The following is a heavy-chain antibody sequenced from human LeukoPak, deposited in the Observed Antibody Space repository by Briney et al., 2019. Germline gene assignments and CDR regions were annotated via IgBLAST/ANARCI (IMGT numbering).Heavy chain of an antibody. Sequence: GGSLRLSCAASGFTFSSYWMSWLRQAPGKRLEWVANIKHDGSEKYYVHPVKGRFTISRDNAKNSLYLQMNSLRAEDTAVYYCARDQSRVYCSSTSCYTGSDAFDLWGQGTMVTVSS. D-gene: IGHD2-2*02. J-gene: IGHJ3*01. CDR3: ARDQSRVYCSSTSCYTGSDAFDL. CDR2: IKHDGSEK. V-gene: IGHV3-7*01. CDR1: GFTFSSYW.